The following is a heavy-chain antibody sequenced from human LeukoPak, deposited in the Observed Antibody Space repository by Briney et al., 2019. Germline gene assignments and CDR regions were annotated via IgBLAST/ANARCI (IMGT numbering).Heavy chain of an antibody. Sequence: SETLSLTCAVYGGSLSDYYWSWIRQPPGKGLEWIGEINHSGSTNYNPSLKSRVTISVDTSKNQFSLKLSSVTAADTAVYYCARHKDYYYSYMDVWGKGTTVTISS. J-gene: IGHJ6*03. V-gene: IGHV4-34*01. CDR1: GGSLSDYY. CDR2: INHSGST. CDR3: ARHKDYYYSYMDV.